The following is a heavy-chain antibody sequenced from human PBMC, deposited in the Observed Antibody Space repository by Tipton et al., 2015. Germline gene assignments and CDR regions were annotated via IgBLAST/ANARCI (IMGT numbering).Heavy chain of an antibody. J-gene: IGHJ4*02. V-gene: IGHV4-61*01. Sequence: TLSLTCTVSGGSVSSGSYYWSWIRQTPEKGLEWIGYIYFYGSTNYNPSLKSRVTISVDTSKNQFSLKLSSVTAADTAVYYCARAYCGGDCSQFDNWGQGTLVTVSS. CDR1: GGSVSSGSYY. D-gene: IGHD2-21*02. CDR3: ARAYCGGDCSQFDN. CDR2: IYFYGST.